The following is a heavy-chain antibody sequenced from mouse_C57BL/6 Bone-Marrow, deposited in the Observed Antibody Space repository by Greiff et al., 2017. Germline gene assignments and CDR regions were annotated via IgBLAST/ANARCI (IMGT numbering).Heavy chain of an antibody. D-gene: IGHD1-1*01. CDR2: IRSKSNNYAT. J-gene: IGHJ2*01. V-gene: IGHV10-1*01. CDR3: ERHDGYYLDY. Sequence: VQLKESGGGLVQPKGSLKLSCAASGFSFNTYAMHWVRQAPGKGLEWVARIRSKSNNYATSYADSVKDRFTISRDDSESMLYLQMNNLKAEDTAMYYCERHDGYYLDYWGQGTTLTVSS. CDR1: GFSFNTYA.